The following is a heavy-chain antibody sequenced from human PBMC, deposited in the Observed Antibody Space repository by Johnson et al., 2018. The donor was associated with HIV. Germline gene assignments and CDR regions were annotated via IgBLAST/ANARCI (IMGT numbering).Heavy chain of an antibody. CDR3: ARSKDCSVGTCPDGFDI. CDR1: GFTFSDYY. D-gene: IGHD2-15*01. V-gene: IGHV3-11*04. J-gene: IGHJ3*02. CDR2: ISVSGDPI. Sequence: HVQLVESGGRLVKPGGSLRLSCVASGFTFSDYYMSWIRQAPGKGLEWVSYISVSGDPIYSADSVQGRFTTSRDNAKNSLYLQMDGLRAEDTAVYYCARSKDCSVGTCPDGFDIWGQGTMVIVSS.